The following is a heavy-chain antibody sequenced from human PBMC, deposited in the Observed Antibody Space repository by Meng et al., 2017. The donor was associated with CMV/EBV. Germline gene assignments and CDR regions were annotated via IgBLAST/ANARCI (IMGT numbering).Heavy chain of an antibody. J-gene: IGHJ6*02. D-gene: IGHD6-6*01. V-gene: IGHV1-18*01. CDR2: ISAYNGNT. CDR3: ARDDERMRDSSSPGYYYYYYGMDV. CDR1: GYTFTSYG. Sequence: ASVKVSCKASGYTFTSYGISWVRQAPGQGLEWMGWISAYNGNTNYAQKLQGRVTMTTDTSTSTAYMELRSLRSEDTAVYYCARDDERMRDSSSPGYYYYYYGMDVWGQGTTVTVSS.